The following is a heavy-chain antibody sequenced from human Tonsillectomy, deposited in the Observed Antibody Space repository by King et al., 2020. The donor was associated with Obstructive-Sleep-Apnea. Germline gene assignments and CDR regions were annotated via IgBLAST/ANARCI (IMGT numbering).Heavy chain of an antibody. V-gene: IGHV3-30-3*01. CDR3: ARDPMVRGVIISYYFDY. J-gene: IGHJ4*02. Sequence: VQLVESGGGVVQPGRSLRLSCAASGFTFSSYAMHWVRQAPGKGLEWVAVISYDGSNKYYADSVKDRFTISRANSKNTLYLQMNRLRAEDTAVYYCARDPMVRGVIISYYFDYWGQGTLVTVSS. CDR1: GFTFSSYA. D-gene: IGHD3-10*01. CDR2: ISYDGSNK.